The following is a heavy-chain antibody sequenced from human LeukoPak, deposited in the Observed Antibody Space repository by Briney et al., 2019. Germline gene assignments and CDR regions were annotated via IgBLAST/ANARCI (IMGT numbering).Heavy chain of an antibody. Sequence: GGSLRLSCTASGFRFSDFWMHWVRQAPGKGLVWVSRIRGDWHDTTYADSVKGRFTISRDNAKNSLFLHMNSLRAEDTAIYYCARVRYCNIGSCRADPWGQGTLVTVSS. D-gene: IGHD2-15*01. J-gene: IGHJ5*02. CDR3: ARVRYCNIGSCRADP. V-gene: IGHV3-74*01. CDR2: IRGDWHDT. CDR1: GFRFSDFW.